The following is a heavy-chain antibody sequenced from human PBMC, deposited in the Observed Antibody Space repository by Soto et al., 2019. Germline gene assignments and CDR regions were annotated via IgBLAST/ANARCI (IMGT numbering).Heavy chain of an antibody. D-gene: IGHD6-13*01. J-gene: IGHJ5*02. Sequence: RASVKVSCKASGYTFTSYAMNWVRQAPGQGLEWMGWINTNTGNPTYAQGFTGRFVFSLDTSVSTAYLQICSLKAEDTAVYYCARDISSSSWRNWFDPWGQGTLVTVSS. V-gene: IGHV7-4-1*01. CDR3: ARDISSSSWRNWFDP. CDR2: INTNTGNP. CDR1: GYTFTSYA.